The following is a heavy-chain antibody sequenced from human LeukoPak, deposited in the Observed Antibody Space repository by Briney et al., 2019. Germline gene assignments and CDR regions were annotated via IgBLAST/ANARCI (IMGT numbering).Heavy chain of an antibody. CDR1: GGTIGGYY. D-gene: IGHD3-10*01. Sequence: SETLSLTCSVSGGTIGGYYWNWIRQSAGQGLERIGRIYKSGSTNYNPSLKSRVTISIDKSNNQFSLILRSVTAADTAVYYCARGGYYGSGSYSAYDYYYMDVWGKGTTVTVAS. V-gene: IGHV4-4*07. J-gene: IGHJ6*03. CDR2: IYKSGST. CDR3: ARGGYYGSGSYSAYDYYYMDV.